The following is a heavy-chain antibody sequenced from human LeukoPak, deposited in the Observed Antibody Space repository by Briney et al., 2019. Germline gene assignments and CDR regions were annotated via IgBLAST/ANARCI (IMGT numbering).Heavy chain of an antibody. CDR1: GFTFSSYA. Sequence: GRSLRLSCAASGFTFSSYAMHWVRQAPGKGPEWVAVISYDGSNKYYADSVKGRFTISRDNSKNTLYLQMNSLRAEDTAVYYCARDRNENSPFDYWGQGTLVTVSS. V-gene: IGHV3-30*04. CDR2: ISYDGSNK. CDR3: ARDRNENSPFDY. J-gene: IGHJ4*02. D-gene: IGHD2/OR15-2a*01.